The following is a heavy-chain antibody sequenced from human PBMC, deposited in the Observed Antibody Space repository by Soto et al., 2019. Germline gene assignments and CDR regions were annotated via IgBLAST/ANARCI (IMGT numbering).Heavy chain of an antibody. CDR1: GYSFAGYW. CDR3: ARLYYDSSGYYYPDPYYYGMDV. D-gene: IGHD3-22*01. V-gene: IGHV5-10-1*01. J-gene: IGHJ6*02. Sequence: PGESLKISCKGSGYSFAGYWITWVRQKPGKGLEWMGRIDPSDSQTYYSPSFRGHVTISADKSISTAYLQWSSLKASDTAMYYCARLYYDSSGYYYPDPYYYGMDVWGQGTTVTVSS. CDR2: IDPSDSQT.